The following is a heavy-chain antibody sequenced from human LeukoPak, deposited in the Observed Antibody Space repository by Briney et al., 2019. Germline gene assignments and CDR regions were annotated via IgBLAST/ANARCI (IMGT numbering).Heavy chain of an antibody. Sequence: GGSLRLSCAASGFTFSSYWMHWVRHAPGKGLVWVSRINSDGSRTSYADSVKGRFTISRDSAKNSLYLQMNSLRDEDTAVYYCARAVDVYTYGYGYWGQGTLVTVSS. CDR1: GFTFSSYW. D-gene: IGHD5-18*01. CDR3: ARAVDVYTYGYGY. J-gene: IGHJ4*02. V-gene: IGHV3-74*01. CDR2: INSDGSRT.